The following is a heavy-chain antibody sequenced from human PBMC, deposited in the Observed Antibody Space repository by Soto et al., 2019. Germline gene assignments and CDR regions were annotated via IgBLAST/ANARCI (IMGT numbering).Heavy chain of an antibody. Sequence: GGSLRLSCEASGFTFSSYTMNWVRRAPGKGLEWVATIGGSGDGTYYGDSVKGRFTISRDNSKNTVYLQMNSLRAEDTAVYYCAKDKAVAGPNDYWGQGTLVTVSS. V-gene: IGHV3-23*01. CDR1: GFTFSSYT. CDR2: IGGSGDGT. CDR3: AKDKAVAGPNDY. D-gene: IGHD6-19*01. J-gene: IGHJ4*02.